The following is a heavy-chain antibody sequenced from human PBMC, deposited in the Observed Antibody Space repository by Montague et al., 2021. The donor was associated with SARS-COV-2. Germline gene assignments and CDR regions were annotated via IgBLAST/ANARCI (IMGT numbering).Heavy chain of an antibody. J-gene: IGHJ6*02. CDR2: IYYSGST. D-gene: IGHD3-9*01. Sequence: TLSLTCTVSGGSISSSSYYWGWIRQPPGKGLEWIGSIYYSGSTYYNPSLKSRVTISVDTSKNQFSLKLSSVTAADTAVYYCARAFTDWLRYYGMDVWGQGTTVTVSS. V-gene: IGHV4-39*01. CDR1: GGSISSSSYY. CDR3: ARAFTDWLRYYGMDV.